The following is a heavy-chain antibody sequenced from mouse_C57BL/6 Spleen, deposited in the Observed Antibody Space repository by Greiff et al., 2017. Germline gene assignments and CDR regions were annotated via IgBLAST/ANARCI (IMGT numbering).Heavy chain of an antibody. V-gene: IGHV1-53*01. CDR2: INPSNGGT. J-gene: IGHJ4*01. Sequence: QVQLKQPGPELVKPGASVKLSCKASGYTFTSYWMHWVKQRPGQGLEWIGNINPSNGGTNYNEKFKSKATLTVDKSSRTAYMHLSSLTSEDSAVYYCARKGSSYAMDYWGQGTSVTVSS. D-gene: IGHD1-3*01. CDR3: ARKGSSYAMDY. CDR1: GYTFTSYW.